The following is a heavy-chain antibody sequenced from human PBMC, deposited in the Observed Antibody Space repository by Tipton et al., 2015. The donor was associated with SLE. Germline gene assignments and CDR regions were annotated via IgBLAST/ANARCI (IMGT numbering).Heavy chain of an antibody. CDR2: IFPRDSDT. Sequence: VQLVQSGADVRKPGEPLTISCRASGYSFSSFWIGWVRQLPAKGLEWMGIIFPRDSDTRYSPSFQGQVTISADKSISTAFLQWSSLKASDTAMYYCARLRGENYDILTGYYPIWGQGTMVTVSS. V-gene: IGHV5-51*03. J-gene: IGHJ3*02. D-gene: IGHD3-9*01. CDR1: GYSFSSFW. CDR3: ARLRGENYDILTGYYPI.